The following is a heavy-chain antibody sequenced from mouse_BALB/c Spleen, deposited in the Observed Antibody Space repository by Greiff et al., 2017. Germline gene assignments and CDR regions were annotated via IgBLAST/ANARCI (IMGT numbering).Heavy chain of an antibody. CDR1: GYAFSSYW. V-gene: IGHV1S26*01. Sequence: QVQLQQSGAELVRPGSSVKISCKASGYAFSSYWMHWVKQRPGQGLEWIGYINPSSGYTNYNQKFKDKATLTADKSSSTAYMQLSSLTSEDSAVYYCAREGSAYWGQGTLVTVSA. J-gene: IGHJ3*01. CDR3: AREGSAY. CDR2: INPSSGYT.